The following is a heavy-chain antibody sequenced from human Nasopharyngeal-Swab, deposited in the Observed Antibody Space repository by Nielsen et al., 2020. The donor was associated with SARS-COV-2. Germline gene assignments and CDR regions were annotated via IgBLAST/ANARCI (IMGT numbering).Heavy chain of an antibody. Sequence: SETLSLTCTVSGGSISSGGYYWSWIRQHPGKGLEWFGCIYYSGVTYYNPSLKSRLTMSVDTSENQFSLKLSAVTAADTAVYYCARLFYYGSRSLDDYWGQGTLVTVSA. CDR3: ARLFYYGSRSLDDY. CDR2: IYYSGVT. D-gene: IGHD3-10*01. J-gene: IGHJ4*02. CDR1: GGSISSGGYY. V-gene: IGHV4-31*03.